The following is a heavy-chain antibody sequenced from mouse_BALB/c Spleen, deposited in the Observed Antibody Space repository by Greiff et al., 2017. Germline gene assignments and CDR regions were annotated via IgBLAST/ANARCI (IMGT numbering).Heavy chain of an antibody. V-gene: IGHV5-17*02. CDR3: AKSDYYYGSSYGAMDY. D-gene: IGHD1-1*01. Sequence: EVMLVESGGGLVQPGGSRKLSCAASGFTFSSFGMHWVRQAPEKGLEWVAYISSGSSTIYYADTVKGRFTISRDNPKNTLFLQMTSLRSEDTAMYYCAKSDYYYGSSYGAMDYWGQGTSVTVSS. CDR2: ISSGSSTI. CDR1: GFTFSSFG. J-gene: IGHJ4*01.